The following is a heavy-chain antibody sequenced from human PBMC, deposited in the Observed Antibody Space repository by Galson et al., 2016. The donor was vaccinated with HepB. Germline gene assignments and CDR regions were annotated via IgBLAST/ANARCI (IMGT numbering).Heavy chain of an antibody. D-gene: IGHD3-10*01. Sequence: SVKVSCKASGYTFTSYGLSWVRQAPGQGLEWMGWIGAYHGNTKYAQNLQGRVTMTADTSTSTAYMELRSLRSDDTAVYYCARVDTMGRGDIITRYFDLGGRGTLVTVSS. J-gene: IGHJ2*01. V-gene: IGHV1-18*01. CDR2: IGAYHGNT. CDR3: ARVDTMGRGDIITRYFDL. CDR1: GYTFTSYG.